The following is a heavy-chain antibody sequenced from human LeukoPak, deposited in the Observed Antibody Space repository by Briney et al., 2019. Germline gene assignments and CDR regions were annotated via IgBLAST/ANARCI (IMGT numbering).Heavy chain of an antibody. V-gene: IGHV1-18*01. J-gene: IGHJ4*02. CDR1: GYSFTNYG. CDR3: ARPDYGGNPGVV. CDR2: ISAYNGNT. Sequence: GESLRISCKGSGYSFTNYGISWVRQAPGQGLEWMGWISAYNGNTNYAQKLQGRVTMTTDTFTSTAYMELRSLRSDDTAVYYCARPDYGGNPGVVWGQGTLVTVSS. D-gene: IGHD4-23*01.